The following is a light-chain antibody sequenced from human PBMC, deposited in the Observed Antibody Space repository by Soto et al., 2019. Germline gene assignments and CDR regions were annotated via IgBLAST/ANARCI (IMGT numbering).Light chain of an antibody. CDR3: QQLNYWPRIT. CDR2: GAS. V-gene: IGKV3-11*01. J-gene: IGKJ5*01. Sequence: EVVLTQSPVTLSLSPGERATLSCRASQSFRGLLAWYQQKPGQAPRLLIYGASTRASGIPPRFSGSGSGTDFTLTISSLQSEDFAVYYCQQLNYWPRITFGQGTRLEIK. CDR1: QSFRGL.